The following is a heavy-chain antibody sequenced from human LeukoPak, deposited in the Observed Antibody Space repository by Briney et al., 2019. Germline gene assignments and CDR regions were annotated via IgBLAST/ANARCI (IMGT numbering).Heavy chain of an antibody. CDR3: ARASYSSSMIDY. J-gene: IGHJ4*02. D-gene: IGHD6-6*01. CDR1: GGTFSSYA. V-gene: IGHV1-2*02. CDR2: IIPNSGGT. Sequence: ASVKVSCKASGGTFSSYAISWVRQAPGQGLEWMGGIIPNSGGTNYAQKFQGRVTMTRDTSISTAYMELSRLRSDDTAVYYCARASYSSSMIDYWGQGTLVTVSS.